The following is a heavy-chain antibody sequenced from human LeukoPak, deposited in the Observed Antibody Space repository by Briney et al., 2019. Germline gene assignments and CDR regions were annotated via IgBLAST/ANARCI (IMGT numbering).Heavy chain of an antibody. Sequence: PSETLSLTCTVSGGSVSISNYYRGWVRQPPGKGLEWVGSIYYSGSTYYNPSLKSRVTISVDTSQNQFSLKLFSLTAADTAVYYCSRHAHSPSYEFWGQGILVTVSS. J-gene: IGHJ4*02. CDR3: SRHAHSPSYEF. CDR1: GGSVSISNYY. CDR2: IYYSGST. V-gene: IGHV4-39*01. D-gene: IGHD3-3*01.